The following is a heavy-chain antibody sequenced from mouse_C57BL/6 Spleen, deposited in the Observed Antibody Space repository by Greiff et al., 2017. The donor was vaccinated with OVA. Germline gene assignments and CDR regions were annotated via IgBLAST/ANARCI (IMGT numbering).Heavy chain of an antibody. CDR3: ARSDYSNYFDY. D-gene: IGHD2-5*01. V-gene: IGHV1-72*01. Sequence: QVQLQQPGAELVKPGASVTLSCKASGYTFTSYWMHWVKQRPGRGLEWIGRIYPNSGGTKYNEKFKSKATLTVDKPSSTAYMQLSSLTSEDSAVYYCARSDYSNYFDYWGQGTTLTVSS. CDR2: IYPNSGGT. CDR1: GYTFTSYW. J-gene: IGHJ2*01.